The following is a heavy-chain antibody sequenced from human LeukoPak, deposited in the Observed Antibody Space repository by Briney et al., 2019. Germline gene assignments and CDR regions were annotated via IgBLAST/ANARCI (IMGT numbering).Heavy chain of an antibody. CDR3: AIYNGDWATFDY. CDR2: ISYSGNT. J-gene: IGHJ4*02. CDR1: GGSISSSSYY. D-gene: IGHD4-17*01. V-gene: IGHV4-39*01. Sequence: PSETLSLTCTVSGGSISSSSYYWGWIRQPPGKGLEWIGIISYSGNTYYNPSLKSRVTISVDTPKSQFSLKLSSVTAADTAVYYCAIYNGDWATFDYWGQGTLVSVSS.